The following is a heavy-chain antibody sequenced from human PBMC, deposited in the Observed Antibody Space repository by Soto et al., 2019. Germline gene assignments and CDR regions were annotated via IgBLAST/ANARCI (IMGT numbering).Heavy chain of an antibody. CDR1: GFPFGENA. V-gene: IGHV3-23*01. Sequence: GGSLRLSCAASGFPFGENAMSWVRQAPGKGLEWVSGISDSGATTYYADSVRGRFTISRDNSKNTLYLQMKSLRAEDSASYYCEKEDTSSGSIDYWGQGALVTVSS. J-gene: IGHJ4*02. CDR2: ISDSGATT. CDR3: EKEDTSSGSIDY. D-gene: IGHD6-19*01.